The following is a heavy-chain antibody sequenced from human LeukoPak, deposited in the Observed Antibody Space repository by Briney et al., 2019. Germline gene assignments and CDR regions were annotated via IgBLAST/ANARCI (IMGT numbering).Heavy chain of an antibody. Sequence: AGGSLRLSCAASGFTFDNYGMSWVRQAPGKGLEWDSGINWYGGSTGYADSVKGRFTISRDNAKNSLYLQMNSLRAEDTALYHCARDLGYCSSTSCYSWFDPWGQGTLVTVSS. CDR3: ARDLGYCSSTSCYSWFDP. CDR2: INWYGGST. J-gene: IGHJ5*02. D-gene: IGHD2-2*02. V-gene: IGHV3-20*01. CDR1: GFTFDNYG.